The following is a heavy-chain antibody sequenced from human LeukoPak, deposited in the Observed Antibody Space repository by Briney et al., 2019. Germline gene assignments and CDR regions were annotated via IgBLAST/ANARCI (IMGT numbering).Heavy chain of an antibody. V-gene: IGHV3-30*02. D-gene: IGHD2/OR15-2a*01. CDR1: GFTFSSYG. CDR3: ARDGLSLDPKGFHAFDI. CDR2: IRYDGSNK. Sequence: PGGSLRLSCAASGFTFSSYGVHWVRQAPGKGLEWVAFIRYDGSNKYYADSVKGRFTISRDNSKNTLYLQMNSLRAEDTAVYYCARDGLSLDPKGFHAFDIWGQGTMVTVSS. J-gene: IGHJ3*02.